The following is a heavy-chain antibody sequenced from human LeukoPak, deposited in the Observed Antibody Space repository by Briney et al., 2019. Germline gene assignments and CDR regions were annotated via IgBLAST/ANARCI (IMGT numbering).Heavy chain of an antibody. J-gene: IGHJ6*02. Sequence: ASVKVSCKASGYTFTSYAMHWVRQAPGQRLEWMGWINAGNGNTKYSQKFQGRVTITRDTSASTAYMELSSLRSEDTAVYYCARLLARGYSGYDRTTVTTFGVEVAGYYYGMDVWAKGPRSPSP. V-gene: IGHV1-3*01. CDR1: GYTFTSYA. CDR3: ARLLARGYSGYDRTTVTTFGVEVAGYYYGMDV. D-gene: IGHD5-12*01. CDR2: INAGNGNT.